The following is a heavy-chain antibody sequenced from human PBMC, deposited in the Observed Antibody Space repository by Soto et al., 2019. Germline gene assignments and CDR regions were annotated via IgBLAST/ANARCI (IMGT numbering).Heavy chain of an antibody. CDR3: ARQMTTVTPDWFDP. Sequence: SETRSLTCTVSGGSISGSSYYWGWIRQPPGKGLEWIGSIYYSGSTYYNPSLKSRVTISVDTSKNQFSLKLSSVTAADTAVYYCARQMTTVTPDWFDPWGQGALVTVSS. CDR2: IYYSGST. D-gene: IGHD4-4*01. V-gene: IGHV4-39*01. J-gene: IGHJ5*02. CDR1: GGSISGSSYY.